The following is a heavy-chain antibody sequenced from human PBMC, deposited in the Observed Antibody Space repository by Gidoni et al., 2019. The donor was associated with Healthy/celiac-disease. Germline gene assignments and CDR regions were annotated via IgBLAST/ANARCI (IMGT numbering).Heavy chain of an antibody. CDR1: GFTFSSYS. Sequence: EVQLVESGGGLVKPGGSLRLSCAASGFTFSSYSMNWVRQAPGKGLEWVSSISSSSSYIYYADSVKGRFTISRDNAKNSLYLQMNSLRAEDTAVYYCARDRGLVGARYYYYGMDVWGQGTTVTVSS. CDR2: ISSSSSYI. V-gene: IGHV3-21*01. CDR3: ARDRGLVGARYYYYGMDV. J-gene: IGHJ6*02. D-gene: IGHD1-26*01.